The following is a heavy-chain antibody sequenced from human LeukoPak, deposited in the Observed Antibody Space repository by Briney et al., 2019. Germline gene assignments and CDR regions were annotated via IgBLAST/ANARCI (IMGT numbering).Heavy chain of an antibody. Sequence: PGRSLRLSCAASGFTLSSHGMHWVRQAPGKGLEWVAVISYDGSKNNHADSVKGRFTISRDNPKNTLYLQMNSLRAEDTAVYYCARDRSGHYCTDYWGQGTLVTVSS. V-gene: IGHV3-30-3*01. CDR3: ARDRSGHYCTDY. D-gene: IGHD3-22*01. CDR2: ISYDGSKN. CDR1: GFTLSSHG. J-gene: IGHJ4*02.